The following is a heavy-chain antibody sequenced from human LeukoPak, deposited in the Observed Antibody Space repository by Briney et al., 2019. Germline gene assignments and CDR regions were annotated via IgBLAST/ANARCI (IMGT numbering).Heavy chain of an antibody. D-gene: IGHD3-16*02. V-gene: IGHV1-8*01. J-gene: IGHJ5*02. CDR3: ARGPLVRLPSSFDP. CDR2: MTHNSGNT. Sequence: ASVKVSCKASGYTFTSYDINWVRQATGQGLEWMGGMTHNSGNTGSDQRFQGSISLTRDSSISTAYMELRSLRSEDTAVYYCARGPLVRLPSSFDPWGQGTLVTVSS. CDR1: GYTFTSYD.